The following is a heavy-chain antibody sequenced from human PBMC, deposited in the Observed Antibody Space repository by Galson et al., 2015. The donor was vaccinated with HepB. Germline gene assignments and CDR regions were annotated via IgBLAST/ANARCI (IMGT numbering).Heavy chain of an antibody. J-gene: IGHJ5*02. Sequence: SLRLSCAASGFTFSSYWMSWVRQAPGKGLEWVANIKQDGSEKYYVDSVKGRFTISRDNAKNSLYLQMNSLRAEDTAVYYCARVGYCSGGSCDWFDPWGQGTLVTVSS. D-gene: IGHD2-15*01. CDR1: GFTFSSYW. V-gene: IGHV3-7*01. CDR2: IKQDGSEK. CDR3: ARVGYCSGGSCDWFDP.